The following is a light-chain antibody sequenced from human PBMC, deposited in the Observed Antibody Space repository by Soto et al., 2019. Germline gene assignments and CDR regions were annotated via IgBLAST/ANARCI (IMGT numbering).Light chain of an antibody. CDR2: EGS. J-gene: IGLJ1*01. Sequence: QSVLTQPASVSGSPGQSITISCTGTSSDVGSYNLVSWYQQHPGKAPKLMIYEGSKRPSGVPDRFSGSKSGNTASLTISGLQAEDEADYYCCSYAGSYTSHYVFGTGTKLTVL. CDR1: SSDVGSYNL. CDR3: CSYAGSYTSHYV. V-gene: IGLV2-23*01.